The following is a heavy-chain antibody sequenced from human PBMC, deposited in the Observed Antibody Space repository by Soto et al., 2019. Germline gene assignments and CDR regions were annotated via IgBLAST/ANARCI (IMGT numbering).Heavy chain of an antibody. Sequence: SETLSLTCTVSGGSISSYYWSWIRQPPGKGLEWIGYIYYSGSTNYNPSLKSRVTISVDTSKNQFSLKLSSVTAADTAVYYCARYGSGSDYKDPFDYWGQGALVTVSS. J-gene: IGHJ4*02. D-gene: IGHD3-10*01. CDR1: GGSISSYY. CDR3: ARYGSGSDYKDPFDY. V-gene: IGHV4-59*08. CDR2: IYYSGST.